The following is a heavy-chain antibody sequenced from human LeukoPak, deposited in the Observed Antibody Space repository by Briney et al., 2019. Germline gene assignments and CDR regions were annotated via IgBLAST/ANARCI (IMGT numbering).Heavy chain of an antibody. Sequence: SETLSLTCTVSGGSISNYYWSWIRQPPGKGLEWIGYICYSGTTNYNPSLRSRVTISVDTSKNQLSLKLSSVTAADTAVYYCARIVPYNYGYVDYWGQGTLVTVSS. J-gene: IGHJ4*02. CDR2: ICYSGTT. D-gene: IGHD5-18*01. V-gene: IGHV4-59*01. CDR1: GGSISNYY. CDR3: ARIVPYNYGYVDY.